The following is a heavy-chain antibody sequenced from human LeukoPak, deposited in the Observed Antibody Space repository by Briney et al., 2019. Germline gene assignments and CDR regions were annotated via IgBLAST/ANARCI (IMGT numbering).Heavy chain of an antibody. J-gene: IGHJ4*02. CDR3: AKAGIGVVGYFDY. Sequence: GGSLRLSCAASGXTFSSYEVNWVRQAPGKGLEWVLYISSSGSTIYYADSVKGRFTISRDNSKNTLYLQMNSLRDEDTALYYCAKAGIGVVGYFDYWGQGTLVTVSS. V-gene: IGHV3-48*03. D-gene: IGHD6-19*01. CDR2: ISSSGSTI. CDR1: GXTFSSYE.